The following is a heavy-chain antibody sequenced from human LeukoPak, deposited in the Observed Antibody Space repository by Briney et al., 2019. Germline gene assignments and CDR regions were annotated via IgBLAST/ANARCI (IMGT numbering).Heavy chain of an antibody. CDR2: IIPIFGTA. V-gene: IGHV1-69*05. CDR3: ASLVGDYGYWFDP. CDR1: GGTFISYA. J-gene: IGHJ5*02. Sequence: GSSVKVSCKASGGTFISYAISWVRQAPGQGLEWMGGIIPIFGTANYAQKFRGRVTITTDESTSTAYMELSSLRSEDTAVYYCASLVGDYGYWFDPWGQGTLVTVSS. D-gene: IGHD4-17*01.